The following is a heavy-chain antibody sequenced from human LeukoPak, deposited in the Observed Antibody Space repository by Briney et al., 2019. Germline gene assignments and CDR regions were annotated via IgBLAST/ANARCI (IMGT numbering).Heavy chain of an antibody. V-gene: IGHV4-4*02. J-gene: IGHJ6*02. D-gene: IGHD2-21*02. CDR1: GGSISSSNW. Sequence: SETLSLTCAVSGGSISSSNWWSWVRQPPGKGLEWIGEIYHSGSTNYNPSLKSRVTISVDKSKNQFSLKLSSVTAADTAVYYCARDRKEDIVAVTARPYYYGMDVWGQGTTVTVSS. CDR2: IYHSGST. CDR3: ARDRKEDIVAVTARPYYYGMDV.